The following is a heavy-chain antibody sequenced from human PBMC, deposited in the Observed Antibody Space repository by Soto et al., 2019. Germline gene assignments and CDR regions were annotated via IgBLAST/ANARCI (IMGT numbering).Heavy chain of an antibody. D-gene: IGHD2-2*01. CDR2: INHSRST. J-gene: IGHJ6*02. V-gene: IGHV4-34*01. CDR1: GGSFSGYY. CDR3: ASLVVPAAMGGMDV. Sequence: SETLSLTCAVYGGSFSGYYWSWIRQPPGKGLEWIGEINHSRSTNYNPSLKSRVTISVDTSKNQFSLKLSSVTAADTAVYYCASLVVPAAMGGMDVWGQGTTVTVSS.